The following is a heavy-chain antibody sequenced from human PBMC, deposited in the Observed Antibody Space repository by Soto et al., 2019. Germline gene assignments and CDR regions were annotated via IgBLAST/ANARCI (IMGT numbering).Heavy chain of an antibody. CDR3: AKVTGYCSSSSCRRDYYYYYGMDV. Sequence: QVQLVESGGGMGQPGRSLRLSCAASGFTFSNYGMHWVRQAPGKRLEWVAVISYDGSDKYYADSVKGRFSISRDNSKNTMYLQMNSLRAEDTAVYYCAKVTGYCSSSSCRRDYYYYYGMDVWGQGTTVTVSS. V-gene: IGHV3-30*18. CDR1: GFTFSNYG. D-gene: IGHD2-2*01. J-gene: IGHJ6*02. CDR2: ISYDGSDK.